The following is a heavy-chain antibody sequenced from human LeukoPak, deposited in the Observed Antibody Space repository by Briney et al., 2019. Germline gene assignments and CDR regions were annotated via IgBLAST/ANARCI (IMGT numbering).Heavy chain of an antibody. CDR3: ARGYSSSWHYYYYGMDV. D-gene: IGHD6-13*01. CDR2: INPSGGST. V-gene: IGHV1-46*01. J-gene: IGHJ6*02. CDR1: GYTFTSYY. Sequence: ASVKVSCKASGYTFTSYYMHWVRQAPGQGLEWMGIINPSGGSTSYAQKFQGRVTMTRDTSTGTVYMELSSLRSEDTAVYYCARGYSSSWHYYYYGMDVWGQGTTVTVSS.